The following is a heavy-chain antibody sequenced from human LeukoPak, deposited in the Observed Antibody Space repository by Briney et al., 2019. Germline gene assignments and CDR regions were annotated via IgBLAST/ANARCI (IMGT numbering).Heavy chain of an antibody. CDR3: ARAAGYSSGWYLDY. CDR1: GFIFSSYS. J-gene: IGHJ4*02. CDR2: ISSSSSSI. Sequence: GGSLRLSCAASGFIFSSYSMNWVRQAPGKGLEWVSYISSSSSSIYYADAVKGRFTISRDNAKNSLYLQMNSLRAEDTAVYYCARAAGYSSGWYLDYWGQGTLVTVSS. V-gene: IGHV3-48*04. D-gene: IGHD6-19*01.